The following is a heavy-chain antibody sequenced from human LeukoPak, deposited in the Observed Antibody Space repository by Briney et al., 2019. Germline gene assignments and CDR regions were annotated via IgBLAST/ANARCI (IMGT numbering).Heavy chain of an antibody. CDR2: INHSGST. J-gene: IGHJ4*02. D-gene: IGHD6-19*01. Sequence: KSSETLSLTCAVYGGSFSGYYWSWIRQPPGKGLEWIGEINHSGSTNYNPSLKSRVTISVDTSKNQFSLKLSSVTAADTAVYYCARHPQWLAKFSFDYWGQGTLVTVSS. CDR3: ARHPQWLAKFSFDY. V-gene: IGHV4-34*01. CDR1: GGSFSGYY.